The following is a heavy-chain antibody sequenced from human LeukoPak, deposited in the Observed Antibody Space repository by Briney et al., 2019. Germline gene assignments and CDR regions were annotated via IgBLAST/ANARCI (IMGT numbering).Heavy chain of an antibody. CDR2: IDQDGTEK. CDR1: GFTFTTYW. J-gene: IGHJ4*02. D-gene: IGHD3-10*01. V-gene: IGHV3-7*01. CDR3: VKVAKYYYGSETYYFFEH. Sequence: GGSLRLSCAASGFTFTTYWMSWVRQLPGKGLEWVANIDQDGTEKYYVDSVKGRFTISRDNAKNSLDLQMNSLRVEDTGIYYCVKVAKYYYGSETYYFFEHWGQGTPVTASS.